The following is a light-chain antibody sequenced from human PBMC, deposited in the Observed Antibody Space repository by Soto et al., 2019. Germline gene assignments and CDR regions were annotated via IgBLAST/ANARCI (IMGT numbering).Light chain of an antibody. J-gene: IGLJ2*01. V-gene: IGLV1-47*02. CDR2: NDA. CDR1: SFNIGSNY. Sequence: QSVLTQPPSASGTPGQRVTISCSGNSFNIGSNYVYWYLHLPGTAPKLLIYNDAQRPSGVPERFSGSKSGTSASLAISGPRSEDEADYYCASWDDSLYSPVFGGGTKLTVL. CDR3: ASWDDSLYSPV.